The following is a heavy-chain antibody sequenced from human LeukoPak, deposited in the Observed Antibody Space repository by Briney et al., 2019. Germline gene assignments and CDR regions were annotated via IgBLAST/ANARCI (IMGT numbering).Heavy chain of an antibody. CDR3: ARDTYYYDSSGNKGSWFDP. CDR2: INAGNGNT. Sequence: GASVKVSCKASGYTFTSYAMHWVRQAPGQRLEWMGWINAGNGNTKYSQKFQGRVTITRDTSASTAYMELSSLRSEDTAVYYCARDTYYYDSSGNKGSWFDPWGQGTLVTVSS. V-gene: IGHV1-3*01. J-gene: IGHJ5*02. CDR1: GYTFTSYA. D-gene: IGHD3-22*01.